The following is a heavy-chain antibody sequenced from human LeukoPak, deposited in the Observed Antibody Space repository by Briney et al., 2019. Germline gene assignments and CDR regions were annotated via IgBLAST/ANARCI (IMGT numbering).Heavy chain of an antibody. D-gene: IGHD6-13*01. CDR3: ARDIEAAAAGNFDS. J-gene: IGHJ4*02. Sequence: PGGSLRLSCVVSGFSLSDHSINWVRQAPGKGLEWLAYISSTNTTRYYADSMRGRLTISRDRAQKSVHLQMTNLRVEDTAVYYCARDIEAAAAGNFDSWGPGTLVAV. CDR1: GFSLSDHS. CDR2: ISSTNTTR. V-gene: IGHV3-48*01.